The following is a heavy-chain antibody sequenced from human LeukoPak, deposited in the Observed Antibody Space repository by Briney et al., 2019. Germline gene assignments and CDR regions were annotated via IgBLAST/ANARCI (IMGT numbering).Heavy chain of an antibody. CDR3: ARGPYSSGWYGSEDFDY. V-gene: IGHV4-61*01. CDR2: IYYSRST. Sequence: SETLSLTCTVSGGSVSSGSYYWSWIRQPPGKGLEWIGYIYYSRSTNYNPSLKSRVTISVDTSKSQFSLKLSSVTAADTAVYYCARGPYSSGWYGSEDFDYWGQGTLVTVSS. J-gene: IGHJ4*02. D-gene: IGHD6-19*01. CDR1: GGSVSSGSYY.